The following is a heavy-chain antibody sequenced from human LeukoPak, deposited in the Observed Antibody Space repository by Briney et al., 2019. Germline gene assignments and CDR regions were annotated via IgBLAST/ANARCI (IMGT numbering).Heavy chain of an antibody. D-gene: IGHD6-19*01. CDR3: AKGSVAGNYYYYGMDV. CDR1: GFTFSSYG. J-gene: IGHJ6*02. CDR2: ISYDGSNK. Sequence: PGGSLRLSCAASGFTFSSYGMHWVRQAPGKGLEWVAVISYDGSNKYYADSVKGRFTISRDNSKNTLYLQMNSLRAEDTAVYYRAKGSVAGNYYYYGMDVWGQGTTVTVSS. V-gene: IGHV3-30*18.